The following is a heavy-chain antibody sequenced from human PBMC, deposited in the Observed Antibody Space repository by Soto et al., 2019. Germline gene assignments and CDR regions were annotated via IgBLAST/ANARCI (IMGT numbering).Heavy chain of an antibody. Sequence: PGGSLRLSCAASGFTFSSYGMHWVRQAPGKGLEWVAVISYDGSNKYYADSVKGRFTISRDNSKNTLYLQMNSLRAEDTAVYYCARDTSGYSSGWYRFDYWGQGTLVTVSS. V-gene: IGHV3-30*03. J-gene: IGHJ4*02. CDR1: GFTFSSYG. D-gene: IGHD6-19*01. CDR2: ISYDGSNK. CDR3: ARDTSGYSSGWYRFDY.